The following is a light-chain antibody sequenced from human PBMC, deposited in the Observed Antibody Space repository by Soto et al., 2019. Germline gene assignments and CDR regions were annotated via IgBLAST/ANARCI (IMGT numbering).Light chain of an antibody. CDR1: QGIGNY. Sequence: DIPMTQSPSSLSASVGDRVTISCRASQGIGNYLAWYQQKPGKVPELLMYAASTLQSGVPSRFSGSGFGTDFTLTISSLQPEDVATYYCQKYNRAPLTFGGGTRVEIK. CDR3: QKYNRAPLT. CDR2: AAS. V-gene: IGKV1-27*01. J-gene: IGKJ4*01.